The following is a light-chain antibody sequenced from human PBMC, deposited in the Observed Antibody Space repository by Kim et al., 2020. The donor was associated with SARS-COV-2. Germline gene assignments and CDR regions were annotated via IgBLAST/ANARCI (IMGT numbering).Light chain of an antibody. J-gene: IGLJ3*02. CDR1: SSNIGAGYD. CDR3: QSYDSSLSAWV. CDR2: GNS. V-gene: IGLV1-40*01. Sequence: QRVTSSCTGSSSNIGAGYDVLWYQQLPGTAPKLLIYGNSNRPSGVPDRFSGSKSGTSASLAITGLRAEDEADYYCQSYDSSLSAWVFGGGTQLTVL.